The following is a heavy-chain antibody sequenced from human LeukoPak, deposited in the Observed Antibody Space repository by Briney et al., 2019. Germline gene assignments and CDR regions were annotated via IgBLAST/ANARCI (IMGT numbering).Heavy chain of an antibody. V-gene: IGHV4-30-2*01. Sequence: SETLSLTCAVSGGSISSGGYSWSWIRQPPGKGLEWIGYIYHSGSAYYNPFLKSRVTISVDRSKNQFSLKLSSVTAADTAVYYCAGYSKEWISFDYWGQGTLVTVSS. CDR3: AGYSKEWISFDY. D-gene: IGHD4-4*01. CDR1: GGSISSGGYS. CDR2: IYHSGSA. J-gene: IGHJ4*02.